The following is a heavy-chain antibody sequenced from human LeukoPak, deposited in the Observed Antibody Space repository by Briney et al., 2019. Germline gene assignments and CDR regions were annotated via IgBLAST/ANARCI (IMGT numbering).Heavy chain of an antibody. Sequence: GGSLRLSCAASGFTFSSYGMPWVRQAPGKGLEWVAVIWYDGSNKYYADSVKGRFTISRDNSKNTLYLQMNSLRAEDTAVYYCATSRDGYSYYFDYWGQGTLVTVSS. J-gene: IGHJ4*02. CDR1: GFTFSSYG. CDR2: IWYDGSNK. V-gene: IGHV3-33*01. CDR3: ATSRDGYSYYFDY. D-gene: IGHD5-24*01.